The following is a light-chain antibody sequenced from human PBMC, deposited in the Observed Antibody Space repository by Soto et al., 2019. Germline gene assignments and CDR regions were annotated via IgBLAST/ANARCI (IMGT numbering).Light chain of an antibody. Sequence: QPVLTQPPSASGTPGQRVTISCSGSSSNIGSNYVYWYQQLPGTAPKLLIYKNNQRPSGVPDRFSGSKSGTSASLAISGLRSEDEAEYYCEEWDDSLSGPGVVFGRGTKVTVL. CDR3: EEWDDSLSGPGVV. CDR2: KNN. J-gene: IGLJ2*01. V-gene: IGLV1-47*01. CDR1: SSNIGSNY.